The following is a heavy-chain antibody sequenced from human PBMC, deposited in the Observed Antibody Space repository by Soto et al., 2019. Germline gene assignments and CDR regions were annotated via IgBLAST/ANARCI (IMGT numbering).Heavy chain of an antibody. V-gene: IGHV1-18*01. Sequence: QVQLVQSGAEVKKPGASVKVSCKASGYTFSTYTITWVRQAPGQGLEWMGWISAYNDDTNYAQKLQGRVTKTTDTSATTAYMELTRLRSEDTAIYYCASVGPGAVVHLSYWGQGARVTVSS. CDR2: ISAYNDDT. CDR1: GYTFSTYT. D-gene: IGHD2-15*01. CDR3: ASVGPGAVVHLSY. J-gene: IGHJ4*02.